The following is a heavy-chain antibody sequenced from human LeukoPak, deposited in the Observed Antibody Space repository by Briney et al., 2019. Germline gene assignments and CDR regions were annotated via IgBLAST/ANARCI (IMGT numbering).Heavy chain of an antibody. CDR1: GGSISSYY. D-gene: IGHD6-13*01. J-gene: IGHJ5*02. CDR2: ISTSGST. CDR3: AREFMYSSSWYDA. Sequence: SETLSLTCTVSGGSISSYYWNWIRQPAGKGLEWIGRISTSGSTNFNASLKSRVTISVDKSKNQFSLKLSSVTAADTAVYYCAREFMYSSSWYDAWGQGTLVTVSS. V-gene: IGHV4-4*07.